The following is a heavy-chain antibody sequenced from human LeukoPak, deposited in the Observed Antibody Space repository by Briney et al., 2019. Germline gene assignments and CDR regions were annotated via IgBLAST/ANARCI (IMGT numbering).Heavy chain of an antibody. D-gene: IGHD6-19*01. CDR2: ISGDGGST. CDR3: ARESESSGWYDY. V-gene: IGHV3-43*02. J-gene: IGHJ4*02. Sequence: GGSLRLSCAAPGFMFHDYAIHWVRQAPGKGLEWVSLISGDGGSTFYADSVKGRFTISRDNSKNSLYLQMNSLRSDDTALYYCARESESSGWYDYWGQGMLVTVSS. CDR1: GFMFHDYA.